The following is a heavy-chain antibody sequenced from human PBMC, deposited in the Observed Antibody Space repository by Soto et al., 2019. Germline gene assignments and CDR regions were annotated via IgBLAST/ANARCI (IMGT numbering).Heavy chain of an antibody. J-gene: IGHJ5*02. V-gene: IGHV1-8*01. Sequence: QVQLVQSGAEVKKPGASVKVSCQASGYTFTSYDINWVRQATGQGLEWMGWMNPNSGNTGYAQMFQGRVTMTRNTSISTVNMELSSLKSEDTAVYYCAREVANRFDPWGQGTLVTVSS. CDR1: GYTFTSYD. CDR2: MNPNSGNT. CDR3: AREVANRFDP. D-gene: IGHD2-21*01.